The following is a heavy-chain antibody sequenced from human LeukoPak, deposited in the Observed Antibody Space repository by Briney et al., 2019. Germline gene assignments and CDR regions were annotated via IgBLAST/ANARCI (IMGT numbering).Heavy chain of an antibody. CDR1: GGTFSSYA. CDR3: ARGIAVAYNWFDP. CDR2: IIPIFGTA. V-gene: IGHV1-69*13. Sequence: GASVKVSCKASGGTFSSYAISWVRQAPGQGLEWMGGIIPIFGTANYAQKFQGRVTITADESTSTAYMELSSPRSEDTAVYYCARGIAVAYNWFDPWGQGTLVTVSS. D-gene: IGHD6-19*01. J-gene: IGHJ5*02.